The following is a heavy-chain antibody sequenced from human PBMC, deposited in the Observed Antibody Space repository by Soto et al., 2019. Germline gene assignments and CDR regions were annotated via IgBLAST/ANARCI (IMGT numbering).Heavy chain of an antibody. J-gene: IGHJ5*02. CDR2: ISSVNSYI. CDR3: ARGAPFDP. V-gene: IGHV3-21*01. CDR1: GFTFGSYS. Sequence: GGSLRLSCAASGFTFGSYSMNWVRQAPGKGLEWVSSISSVNSYIYYADSVKGRFTISRDNAKSSLYLQMNSLRAEDTAVYYCARGAPFDPWGQGTLVTVSS.